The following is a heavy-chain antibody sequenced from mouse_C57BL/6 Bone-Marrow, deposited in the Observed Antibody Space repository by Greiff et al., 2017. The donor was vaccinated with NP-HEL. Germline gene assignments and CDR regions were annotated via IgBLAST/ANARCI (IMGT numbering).Heavy chain of an antibody. Sequence: DVHLVESGGGLVQPGGSLSLSCAASGFTFTDYYMSWVRQPPGKALEWLGFIRNKANGYTTEYSASVKGRFTISRDNSQSILYLQMNALRAEDSATYYCARYIPWLPHFDYWGQGTTLTVSS. CDR1: GFTFTDYY. V-gene: IGHV7-3*01. J-gene: IGHJ2*01. CDR3: ARYIPWLPHFDY. D-gene: IGHD2-2*01. CDR2: IRNKANGYTT.